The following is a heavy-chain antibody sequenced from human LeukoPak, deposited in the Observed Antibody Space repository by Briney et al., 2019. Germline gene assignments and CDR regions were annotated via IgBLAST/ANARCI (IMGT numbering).Heavy chain of an antibody. D-gene: IGHD2-15*01. CDR3: AKDLTGYCSGGSCPQTVAFDY. J-gene: IGHJ4*02. V-gene: IGHV3-9*01. CDR2: ISWNSGSI. CDR1: GFTFSSYG. Sequence: PGGSLRLSCAASGFTFSSYGMHWVRQAPGKGLEWVSGISWNSGSIGYADSVKGRFTISRDNAKNSLYLQMNSLRAEDTALYYCAKDLTGYCSGGSCPQTVAFDYWGQGTLVTVSS.